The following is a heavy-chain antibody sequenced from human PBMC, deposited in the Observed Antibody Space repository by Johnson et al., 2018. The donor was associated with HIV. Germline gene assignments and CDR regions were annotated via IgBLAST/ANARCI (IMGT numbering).Heavy chain of an antibody. D-gene: IGHD2-21*01. CDR2: ISYDGGKK. CDR1: GFTFSNYD. CDR3: AKAYCPGCDAFEI. Sequence: QMQLVESGGGVVQPGRSLRLSCAASGFTFSNYDMDWVRQAPGQGLEWVVGISYDGGKKYYRDSVKGRFTISRDNSNNTLYLQMNSLRTEDSGVYYCAKAYCPGCDAFEIWGQGTMVAVSS. J-gene: IGHJ3*02. V-gene: IGHV3-30*18.